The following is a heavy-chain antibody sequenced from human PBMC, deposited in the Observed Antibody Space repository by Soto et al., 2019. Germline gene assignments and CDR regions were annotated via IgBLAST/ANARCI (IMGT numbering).Heavy chain of an antibody. CDR1: GFTFSSYS. V-gene: IGHV3-48*01. CDR3: AREMAALNYFDY. J-gene: IGHJ4*02. D-gene: IGHD2-15*01. CDR2: ISSSSSTI. Sequence: EVQLVESGGGLVQPGGSLRLSCAASGFTFSSYSMNWVRQAPGKGLEWVSYISSSSSTIYYADSVKGRFTISRANAKNSRYMQMNSLRAEDTAVYYCAREMAALNYFDYWGQGTLVTVSS.